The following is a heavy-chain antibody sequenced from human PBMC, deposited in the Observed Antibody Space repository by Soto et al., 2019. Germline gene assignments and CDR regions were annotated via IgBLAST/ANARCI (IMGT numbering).Heavy chain of an antibody. CDR3: ATAYY. CDR2: MNQDGSEK. CDR1: GFTFGKFW. Sequence: PGGSLRLSCAASGFTFGKFWMSWLRQAPGKGLEWVANMNQDGSEKYYADSVKGRFTISRDNAKSSLYLQMDSLRAEDTAIYYCATAYYWGQGTLVTVSS. J-gene: IGHJ4*02. V-gene: IGHV3-7*01.